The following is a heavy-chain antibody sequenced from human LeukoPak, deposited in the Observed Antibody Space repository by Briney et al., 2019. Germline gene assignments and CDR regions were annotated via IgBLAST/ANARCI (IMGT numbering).Heavy chain of an antibody. Sequence: PGGSLRLSCAASGFTVSSNYMSWVRQAPGKGLEWVSVIYSGGSTYYADSVKGRFTISRDNSKNTLYLQMNSLRAEDTAVYYCARGGYYYDSSGCCWGQGTLVTVSS. V-gene: IGHV3-66*01. J-gene: IGHJ4*02. CDR3: ARGGYYYDSSGCC. D-gene: IGHD3-22*01. CDR2: IYSGGST. CDR1: GFTVSSNY.